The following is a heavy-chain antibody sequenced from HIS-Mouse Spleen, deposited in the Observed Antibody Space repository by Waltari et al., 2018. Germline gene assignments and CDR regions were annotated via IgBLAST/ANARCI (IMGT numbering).Heavy chain of an antibody. Sequence: QLQLQESGPGLVKPSETLSLTCTVSGGPISSSSYYRGWLRQPPGKGLEWIGRIYFSGSTYYKPSLKGRVTISVDTSKNQFSLKLSSVTAADTAVYYCAREIPYSSSWYDWYFDLWGRGTLVTVSS. D-gene: IGHD6-13*01. CDR2: IYFSGST. CDR1: GGPISSSSYY. V-gene: IGHV4-39*07. J-gene: IGHJ2*01. CDR3: AREIPYSSSWYDWYFDL.